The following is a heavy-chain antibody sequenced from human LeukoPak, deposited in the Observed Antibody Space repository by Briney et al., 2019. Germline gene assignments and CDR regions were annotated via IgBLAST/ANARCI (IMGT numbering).Heavy chain of an antibody. CDR1: GFTFGSYA. J-gene: IGHJ4*02. CDR2: ITSSGAAT. CDR3: AKDRPNYYGSNGHYYKLNGDC. V-gene: IGHV3-23*01. Sequence: GGSLRLSCAASGFTFGSYAMSWVRQAPGEGLEWVSSITSSGAATYYADSVKGRFTISRDNSDNTLYLQMNSLRAEDTAVYYCAKDRPNYYGSNGHYYKLNGDCWGQGTLVTVSS. D-gene: IGHD3-22*01.